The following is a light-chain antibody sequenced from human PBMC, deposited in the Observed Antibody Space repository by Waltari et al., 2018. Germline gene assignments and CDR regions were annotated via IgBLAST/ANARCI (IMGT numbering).Light chain of an antibody. CDR3: QQYENLIT. V-gene: IGKV3D-15*01. CDR2: DTS. J-gene: IGKJ5*01. Sequence: IVMTQSPATLSVSPGERVALSCRASQSVSTNFAWYQQSTGQAPRLLIYDTSTRATGIPARFSGSGSGTEFTLTISSLQSEDSAIYYCQQYENLITFGQGTRLEIK. CDR1: QSVSTN.